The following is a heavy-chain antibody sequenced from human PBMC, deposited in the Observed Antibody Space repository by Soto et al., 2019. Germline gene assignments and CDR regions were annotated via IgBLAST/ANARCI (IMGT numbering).Heavy chain of an antibody. J-gene: IGHJ4*02. CDR2: IYYSGST. CDR1: GGSISSSSYY. CDR3: ARHLTLRYFDWLLPEPDFDY. Sequence: ETLSLTCTVSGGSISSSSYYWGWIRQPPGKGLEWIGSIYYSGSTYYNPSLKSRVTISVDTSKNQFSLKLSSVTAADTAVYYCARHLTLRYFDWLLPEPDFDYWGQGTLVTVSS. D-gene: IGHD3-9*01. V-gene: IGHV4-39*01.